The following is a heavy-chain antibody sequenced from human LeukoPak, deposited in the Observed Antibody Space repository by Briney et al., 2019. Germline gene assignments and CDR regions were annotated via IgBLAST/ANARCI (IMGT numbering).Heavy chain of an antibody. J-gene: IGHJ4*02. CDR3: ARGSGWYAY. D-gene: IGHD6-19*01. Sequence: SETLSPTCTVAGASISRYYWSWIRQPPGKGREWIGYIYYSGSTNYNPSLKSRVTISVDTSKNQFSLKLSSVAAADTAVYFCARGSGWYAYWGQGTLVPVSA. V-gene: IGHV4-59*01. CDR2: IYYSGST. CDR1: GASISRYY.